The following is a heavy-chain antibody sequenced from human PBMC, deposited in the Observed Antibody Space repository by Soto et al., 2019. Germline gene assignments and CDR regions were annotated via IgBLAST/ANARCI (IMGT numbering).Heavy chain of an antibody. CDR2: ISYTGST. CDR1: GGSINSYY. D-gene: IGHD2-15*01. Sequence: SETLSLTCSVSGGSINSYYWGWIRQPPGKGLEWIGYISYTGSTDYSPSLKSRVTISVDTSKNQFSLKLSSVTAADTAVYYCARHVAYCSGGSCYSAMGTYYYYYMDVWGKGTTVTVSS. CDR3: ARHVAYCSGGSCYSAMGTYYYYYMDV. J-gene: IGHJ6*03. V-gene: IGHV4-59*08.